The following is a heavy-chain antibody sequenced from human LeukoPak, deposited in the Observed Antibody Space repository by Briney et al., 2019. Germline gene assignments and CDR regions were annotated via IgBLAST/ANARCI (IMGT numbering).Heavy chain of an antibody. Sequence: PSETLSLTCTVSGGSISSGSYYWSWIRQPAGKGLEWIGRIYTSGSTNYNPSLKSRVTISVDTSKNQFSLKLSSVTAADTAVYYCARDHMVRGTDVWGKGTTVTISS. V-gene: IGHV4-61*02. CDR1: GGSISSGSYY. CDR2: IYTSGST. CDR3: ARDHMVRGTDV. J-gene: IGHJ6*04. D-gene: IGHD3-10*01.